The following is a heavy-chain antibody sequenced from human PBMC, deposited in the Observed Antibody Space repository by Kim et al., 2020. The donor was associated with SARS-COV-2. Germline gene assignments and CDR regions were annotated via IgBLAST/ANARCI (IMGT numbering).Heavy chain of an antibody. CDR3: ARVAYGSGSYLVLYYYYGMDV. J-gene: IGHJ6*02. D-gene: IGHD3-10*01. Sequence: SETLSLTCAVYGGSFSGYYWSWIRQPPGKGLEWIGEINHSGSTNYNPSLKSRVTISVDTSKNQFSLKLSSVTAADTAVYYCARVAYGSGSYLVLYYYYGMDVWGQGTTVTVSS. V-gene: IGHV4-34*01. CDR1: GGSFSGYY. CDR2: INHSGST.